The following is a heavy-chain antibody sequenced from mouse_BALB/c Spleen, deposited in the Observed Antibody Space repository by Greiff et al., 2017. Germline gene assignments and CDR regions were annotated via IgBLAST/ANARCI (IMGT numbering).Heavy chain of an antibody. J-gene: IGHJ3*01. CDR3: ARHFSYDYAWFAY. CDR1: GFAFSSYD. Sequence: EVNVVESGGGLVKPGGSLKLSCAASGFAFSSYDMSWVRQTPEKRLEWVAYISSGGGSTYYPDTVKGRFTISRDNAKNTLYLQMSSLKSEDTAMYYCARHFSYDYAWFAYWGQGTLVTVSA. CDR2: ISSGGGST. V-gene: IGHV5-12-1*01. D-gene: IGHD2-4*01.